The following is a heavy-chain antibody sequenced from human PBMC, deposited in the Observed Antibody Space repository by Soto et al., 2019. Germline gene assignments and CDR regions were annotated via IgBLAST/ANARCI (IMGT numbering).Heavy chain of an antibody. J-gene: IGHJ5*01. CDR2: VHISGHS. CDR1: GGSVRAPDW. V-gene: IGHV4-4*02. D-gene: IGHD2-15*01. CDR3: ARVPQGCSAHSCYFDP. Sequence: QVHLQESGPGLVAPSGTLSLTCTLSGGSVRAPDWWSWVRQSPDKGLEWIAEVHISGHSNYNPSRRSRVSVSIDSSKNQFYLNLNSVTAADTAIYYCARVPQGCSAHSCYFDPWGQGTQVTISS.